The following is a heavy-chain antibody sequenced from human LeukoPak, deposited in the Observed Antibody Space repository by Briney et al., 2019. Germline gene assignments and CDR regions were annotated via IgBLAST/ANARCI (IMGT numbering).Heavy chain of an antibody. CDR1: GFTFGSYC. CDR3: ARDSHGSGYFDY. Sequence: GSLRLSCAASGFTFGSYCVTWVRQAPGKGLEWVANIKQDGSEKFYVDSVKGRFTISRDNAKNSLYLQMNSLRAEDTAVYYCARDSHGSGYFDYWGQGTLVTVSS. D-gene: IGHD3-10*01. CDR2: IKQDGSEK. V-gene: IGHV3-7*01. J-gene: IGHJ4*02.